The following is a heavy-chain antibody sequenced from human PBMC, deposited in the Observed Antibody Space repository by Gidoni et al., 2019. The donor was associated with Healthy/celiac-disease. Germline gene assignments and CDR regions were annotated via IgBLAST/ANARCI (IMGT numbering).Heavy chain of an antibody. Sequence: VQLVESGGGLVQPGGSLRLSCAASGFTFSSYSMNWVRQAQGKGLAWVTSISSSSSYIYHAGSVKGRFTISRDNAKNSLYLQMNSLRAEDTAVYYCARDRKGSSSVYYYMDVWGKGTTVTVSS. CDR1: GFTFSSYS. CDR3: ARDRKGSSSVYYYMDV. J-gene: IGHJ6*03. D-gene: IGHD6-6*01. V-gene: IGHV3-21*01. CDR2: ISSSSSYI.